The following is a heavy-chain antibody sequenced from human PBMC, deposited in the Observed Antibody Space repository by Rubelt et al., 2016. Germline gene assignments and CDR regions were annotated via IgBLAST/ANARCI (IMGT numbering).Heavy chain of an antibody. CDR3: ARLINGYLDF. CDR2: ISGSGGST. CDR1: GFTFRTYW. J-gene: IGHJ4*02. Sequence: EVQLVESGGGLVQPGGSLRLSCAASGFTFRTYWMHWVRQAPGKGLVWVSAISGSGGSTYYADSVKGRFTISRDNPKNTLYLQMNSLRAEDTAVYHCARLINGYLDFWGQGTLVTVSS. V-gene: IGHV3-74*01. D-gene: IGHD4-17*01.